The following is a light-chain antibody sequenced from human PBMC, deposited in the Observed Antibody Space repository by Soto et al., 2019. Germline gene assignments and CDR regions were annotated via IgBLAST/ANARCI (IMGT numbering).Light chain of an antibody. V-gene: IGKV3-20*01. Sequence: DIVLTQSPGTLSLCPGERATLSCRASQSVSSSNLAWYQQKPGQAPRLLIYGVYTRAPGIPDRFSGSGSGTDFTLTISRLEPEDFAVYYCQQYGDSSLTFGGGTKVDI. CDR3: QQYGDSSLT. CDR1: QSVSSSN. J-gene: IGKJ4*01. CDR2: GVY.